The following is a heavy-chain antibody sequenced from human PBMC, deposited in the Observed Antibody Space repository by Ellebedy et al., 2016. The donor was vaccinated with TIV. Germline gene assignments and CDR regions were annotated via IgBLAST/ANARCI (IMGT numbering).Heavy chain of an antibody. CDR3: ARHGELELLYCDY. V-gene: IGHV4-39*01. D-gene: IGHD1-7*01. CDR1: GGSISSSGYY. J-gene: IGHJ4*02. Sequence: SETLSLTCTVSGGSISSSGYYWSRIRQHPGKGLEWIGYIYYSGSTYYNPSLKSRVTISVDTSKNQFSLKLSSVTAADTAIYYCARHGELELLYCDYWGQGTLVTVSS. CDR2: IYYSGST.